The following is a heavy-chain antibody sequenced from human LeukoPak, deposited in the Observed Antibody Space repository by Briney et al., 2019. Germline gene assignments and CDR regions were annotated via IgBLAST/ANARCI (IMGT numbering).Heavy chain of an antibody. CDR2: IYYSGST. D-gene: IGHD4-23*01. J-gene: IGHJ4*02. CDR3: ARHGGGNSLYNFDY. V-gene: IGHV4-59*08. CDR1: GGSLSTYF. Sequence: PSETRSLTCTVSGGSLSTYFWSWIRQPPGKGLEWIGYIYYSGSTNYNPTLKGRVTMSVATSKNQFSLKLTSLTAADTALYYCARHGGGNSLYNFDYWGEGALVTVSS.